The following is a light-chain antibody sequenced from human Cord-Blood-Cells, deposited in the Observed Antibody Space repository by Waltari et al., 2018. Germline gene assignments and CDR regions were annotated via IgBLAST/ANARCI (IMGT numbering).Light chain of an antibody. CDR3: QQYYSTPQT. V-gene: IGKV4-1*01. CDR2: WAS. J-gene: IGKJ1*01. CDR1: QSVLSSSNNKNY. Sequence: DIVMTQSPDSLAVSLGEPATSHSKSSQSVLSSSNNKNYLAWYQQKPGQPPKLLIYWASTRESGVPDRFSGSGSGTDFTLTISSLQAEDVAVYYCQQYYSTPQTFGQGTKVEIK.